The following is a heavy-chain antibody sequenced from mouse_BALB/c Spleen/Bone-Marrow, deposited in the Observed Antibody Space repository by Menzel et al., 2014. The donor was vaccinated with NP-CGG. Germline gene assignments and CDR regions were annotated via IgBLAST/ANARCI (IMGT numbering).Heavy chain of an antibody. V-gene: IGHV14-3*02. CDR1: GFNIKDTY. Sequence: EVHLVESGAELVKPGASVKLSCTASGFNIKDTYMHWVKQRPEQGLEWIGRIDNANGNYKYDPKFKGKATITADTSSNTSYLQLSSLTAEDTAVYYGARWEYYAMDYWGQGTSLTVSS. CDR2: IDNANGNY. CDR3: ARWEYYAMDY. D-gene: IGHD4-1*01. J-gene: IGHJ4*01.